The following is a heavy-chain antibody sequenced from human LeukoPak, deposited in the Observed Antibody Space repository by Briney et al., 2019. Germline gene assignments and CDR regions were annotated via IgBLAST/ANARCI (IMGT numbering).Heavy chain of an antibody. CDR2: ISAYNGNT. CDR1: GYTFTSYG. Sequence: ASVKVSCKASGYTFTSYGISWVRQAPGQGLEWTGWISAYNGNTNYAQKLQGRVTMTTDTSTSTAYMELRSLRSDDTAVYYCARDLEDCSGGSCYVDYWGQGTLVTVSS. CDR3: ARDLEDCSGGSCYVDY. V-gene: IGHV1-18*01. D-gene: IGHD2-15*01. J-gene: IGHJ4*02.